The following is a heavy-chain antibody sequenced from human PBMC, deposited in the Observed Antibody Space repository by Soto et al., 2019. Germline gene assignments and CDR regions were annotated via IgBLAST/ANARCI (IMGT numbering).Heavy chain of an antibody. V-gene: IGHV3-23*01. D-gene: IGHD6-25*01. CDR2: ISDNGGTT. J-gene: IGHJ4*02. CDR3: AKDPRLLIVYFDY. Sequence: PGGSLRLSCAASEFTFSNYSMSWVRQAPGKGLEWVSSISDNGGTTYYADSVKGRFNISRDNSKNTLYLQMNILRVEDTAVYYCAKDPRLLIVYFDYWGQGTQLTVSS. CDR1: EFTFSNYS.